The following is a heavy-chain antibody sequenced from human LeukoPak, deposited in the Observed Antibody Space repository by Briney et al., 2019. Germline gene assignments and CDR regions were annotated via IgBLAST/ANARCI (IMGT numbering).Heavy chain of an antibody. CDR1: GFTFSSYG. J-gene: IGHJ6*02. CDR3: AKVIPPADV. V-gene: IGHV3-30*18. Sequence: GGSLRLSCAASGFTFSSYGMHWVRQAPGKGLEWVAVISYDGTNKYYADSVKGRFTISRDNSKNTLYLQMNSLRTEDTAVYYCAKVIPPADVWGQGTTVTVSS. CDR2: ISYDGTNK. D-gene: IGHD2-21*01.